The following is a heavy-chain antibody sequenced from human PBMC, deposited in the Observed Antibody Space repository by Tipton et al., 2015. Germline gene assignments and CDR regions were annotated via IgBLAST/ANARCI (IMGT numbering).Heavy chain of an antibody. D-gene: IGHD2-8*01. J-gene: IGHJ6*02. CDR3: ARAMYYDLDV. CDR2: IHGSGPA. Sequence: PGLVKPSETLSLTCTVSNASISSHYWTWIRQPAGKGLEWIGRIHGSGPANYNPSLKGRASMSVDTSNNQFSLRLGSVTAADTAVYYCARAMYYDLDVWGQGTTVTVAS. V-gene: IGHV4-4*07. CDR1: NASISSHY.